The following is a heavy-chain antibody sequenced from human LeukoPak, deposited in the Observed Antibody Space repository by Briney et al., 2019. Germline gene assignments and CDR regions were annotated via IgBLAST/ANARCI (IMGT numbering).Heavy chain of an antibody. Sequence: SETLSLTCAVYGGAFSGYSWNWIRQPPGKGLEWIGEINHSGSTNYNPSLKSRVTMSGDTSKNHFSLKLRSVTAADTAVYYCASGSYWLDYWGQGTLVTVSS. CDR3: ASGSYWLDY. CDR1: GGAFSGYS. V-gene: IGHV4-34*01. D-gene: IGHD1-26*01. J-gene: IGHJ4*02. CDR2: INHSGST.